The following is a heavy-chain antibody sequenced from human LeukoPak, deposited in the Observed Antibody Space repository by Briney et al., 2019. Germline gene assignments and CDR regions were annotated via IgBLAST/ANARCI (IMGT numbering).Heavy chain of an antibody. V-gene: IGHV3-23*01. J-gene: IGHJ4*02. CDR1: GFTFSNYA. D-gene: IGHD3-3*01. Sequence: PGGSLRLSCAASGFTFSNYAMSWVRQAPGKGLEWVSAISGSDGSTNYADSVKGRFTISRDNSKNTLYLQMNSLRAEDTAVYYCARGFRYFDYWGQRTLVTVSS. CDR2: ISGSDGST. CDR3: ARGFRYFDY.